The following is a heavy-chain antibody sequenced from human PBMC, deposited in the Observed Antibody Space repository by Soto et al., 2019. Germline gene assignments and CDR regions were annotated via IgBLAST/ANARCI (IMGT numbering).Heavy chain of an antibody. J-gene: IGHJ3*02. CDR2: IYYSGSS. Sequence: QVQLQESGPGLVKPSETLSLTCTVSGGSISSYHWNLIRQPPGRGLEWIGNIYYSGSSNYNPSLKSRVTISVDSSKNQFSLKLSSVTAADTAVYYCARRWEAVAPYAFDIWGQGTMVTVSS. D-gene: IGHD6-19*01. CDR1: GGSISSYH. CDR3: ARRWEAVAPYAFDI. V-gene: IGHV4-59*08.